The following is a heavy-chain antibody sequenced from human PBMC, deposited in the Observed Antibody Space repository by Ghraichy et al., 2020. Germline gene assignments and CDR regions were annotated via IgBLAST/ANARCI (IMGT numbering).Heavy chain of an antibody. CDR2: IYPGDSDT. D-gene: IGHD6-6*01. V-gene: IGHV5-51*01. CDR3: ARMGGGYSSSNDYYYYGMDV. J-gene: IGHJ6*02. CDR1: GYSFTSYW. Sequence: GESLNISCKGSGYSFTSYWIGWVRQMPGKGLEWMGIIYPGDSDTRYSPSFQGQVTISADKSISTAYLQWSSLKASDTAMYYCARMGGGYSSSNDYYYYGMDVWGQGTTVTVSS.